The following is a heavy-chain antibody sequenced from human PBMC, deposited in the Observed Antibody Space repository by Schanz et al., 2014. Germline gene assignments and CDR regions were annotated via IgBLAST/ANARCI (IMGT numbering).Heavy chain of an antibody. Sequence: QLQLVQSGAEVKKPGSSVKVSCKLSGGTFSSYSISWVRQAPGQGLEWMGRIIPILGIANYAQKFQGRVTITADKSTFTAYMDVSSLRSEDTAVYYCARDGGEVVRGVIEGVNHYYYGMDVWGQGTMVTVSS. V-gene: IGHV1-69*04. CDR3: ARDGGEVVRGVIEGVNHYYYGMDV. CDR2: IIPILGIA. J-gene: IGHJ6*02. D-gene: IGHD3-10*01. CDR1: GGTFSSYS.